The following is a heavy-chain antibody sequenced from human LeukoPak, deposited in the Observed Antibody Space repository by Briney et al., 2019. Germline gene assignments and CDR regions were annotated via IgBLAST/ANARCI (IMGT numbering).Heavy chain of an antibody. CDR2: ISRSGGST. V-gene: IGHV3-23*01. CDR3: AKDLGYSGYDLGGYGMDV. D-gene: IGHD5-12*01. CDR1: GFTFSSYA. J-gene: IGHJ6*02. Sequence: GGSLRLSCAASGFTFSSYAMSWVRQAPGKGLEWVSAISRSGGSTYYADSVKGRFTISRDNSKNTLYLQMNSLRAEDTAVYYCAKDLGYSGYDLGGYGMDVWGQGTTVTVSS.